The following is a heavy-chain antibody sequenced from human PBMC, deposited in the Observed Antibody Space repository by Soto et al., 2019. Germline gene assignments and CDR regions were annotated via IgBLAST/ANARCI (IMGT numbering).Heavy chain of an antibody. V-gene: IGHV3-23*01. J-gene: IGHJ6*02. CDR2: ISGSGGSA. CDR1: GFTFRSYA. Sequence: PGGSLRLSCATSGFTFRSYALNWVRQAPGKGLEWVSIISGSGGSAYYADSVKARFTISRDNSKNTLYLQINSLSAEDTAIYYCAKQGGSYNDYYYFMDVWGQVTTFTVSS. D-gene: IGHD3-10*01. CDR3: AKQGGSYNDYYYFMDV.